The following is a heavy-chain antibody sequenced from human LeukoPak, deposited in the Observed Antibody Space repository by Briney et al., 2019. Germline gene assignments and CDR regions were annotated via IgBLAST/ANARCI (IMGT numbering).Heavy chain of an antibody. Sequence: SVKVSCKASGGTFSSYAISWVRQAPGQGLEWMGRIISIFGTANYAQKFQGRVTITTDECTNTAYMELSSLRSEDTAVYYCARGNWDSSGWYYDYWGQGTLVTVSS. V-gene: IGHV1-69*05. CDR1: GGTFSSYA. CDR2: IISIFGTA. CDR3: ARGNWDSSGWYYDY. D-gene: IGHD6-19*01. J-gene: IGHJ4*02.